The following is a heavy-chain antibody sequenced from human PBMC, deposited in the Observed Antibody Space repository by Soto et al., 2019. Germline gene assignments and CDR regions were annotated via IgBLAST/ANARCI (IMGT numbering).Heavy chain of an antibody. CDR3: AVAVAGPHY. CDR1: GFTFDDYA. J-gene: IGHJ4*02. CDR2: ISWNSGSI. V-gene: IGHV3-9*01. D-gene: IGHD6-19*01. Sequence: EVQLVESGGGLVQPGRSLRLSCAASGFTFDDYAMHWVRQAPGKGLEWVSGISWNSGSIGYADSVKGRFTISRDNAKNSLYLQMNSLRAEDTALYYWAVAVAGPHYWGQGTLVTVSS.